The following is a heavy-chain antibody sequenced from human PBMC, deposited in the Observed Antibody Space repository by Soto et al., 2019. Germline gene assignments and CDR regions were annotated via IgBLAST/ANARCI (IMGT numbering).Heavy chain of an antibody. CDR1: GFTFSAYV. D-gene: IGHD6-13*01. J-gene: IGHJ4*02. CDR2: ITSSGGGT. CDR3: AKLTAA. V-gene: IGHV3-23*01. Sequence: EVGVLESGGGLVQPGGSLRLACAASGFTFSAYVMSWVRQAPGKGLEWVSSITSSGGGTYYAASVQGRFTVSRDNSKNTVYLQMNRLRDEYTAVYYCAKLTAAWGQGTLGTVPS.